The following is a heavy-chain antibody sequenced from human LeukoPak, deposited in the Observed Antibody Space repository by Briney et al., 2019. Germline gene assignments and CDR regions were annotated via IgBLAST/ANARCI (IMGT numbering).Heavy chain of an antibody. D-gene: IGHD6-13*01. CDR2: FDPEDGET. CDR1: GYTLTELS. Sequence: ASVKVSCKVSGYTLTELSMHWVRQAPGKGLEWMGGFDPEDGETIYAQKFQGRVTMTEDTSTDTAYMELSSLRSEDTAVYYCAGLDSSSWSIPPYYYYGMDVWGQGTTVTVSS. CDR3: AGLDSSSWSIPPYYYYGMDV. J-gene: IGHJ6*02. V-gene: IGHV1-24*01.